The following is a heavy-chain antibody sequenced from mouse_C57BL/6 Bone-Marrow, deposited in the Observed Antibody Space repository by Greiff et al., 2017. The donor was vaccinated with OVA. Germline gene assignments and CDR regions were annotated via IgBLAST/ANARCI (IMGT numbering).Heavy chain of an antibody. CDR2: IHPSDSAT. CDR1: GYTFTSYW. CDR3: SKTGLYDDVSYAMDY. J-gene: IGHJ4*01. Sequence: QVKLQQPGADLVKPGASVKVSCKASGYTFTSYWMHWVKQRPGQGLEWIGRIHPSDSATNYNQKFKGKATLTVDNSSSTASMQLISLKSEVSAVCYCSKTGLYDDVSYAMDYWGQGTSVTVSS. D-gene: IGHD2-4*01. V-gene: IGHV1-74*01.